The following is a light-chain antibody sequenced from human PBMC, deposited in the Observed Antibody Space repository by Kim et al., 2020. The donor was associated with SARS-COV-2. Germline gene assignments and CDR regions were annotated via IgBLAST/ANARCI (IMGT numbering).Light chain of an antibody. V-gene: IGLV1-44*01. J-gene: IGLJ1*01. CDR1: SSNIGSNT. Sequence: QSVLTQPPSASGTPGQRVTISCSGSSSNIGSNTVNWYQQLPGTPPKLLIYSNNQRPSGVPDRFSGSKSGTSASLAISGLQSEDEADYYCAAWDDSLRVFGTGTKVTVL. CDR2: SNN. CDR3: AAWDDSLRV.